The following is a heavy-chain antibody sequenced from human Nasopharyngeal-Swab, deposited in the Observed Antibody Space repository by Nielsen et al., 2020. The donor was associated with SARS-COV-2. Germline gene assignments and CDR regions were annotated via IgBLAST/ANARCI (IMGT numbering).Heavy chain of an antibody. Sequence: LKISCAASGFTFSSYSMNWVRQAPGKGLEWVSSISSSSSYIYYADSVKGRFTISRDNAKNSLYLQMNSLRAEDTAVYYCARDRSSSGWYEVDYWGQGTLVTVSS. D-gene: IGHD6-19*01. CDR1: GFTFSSYS. CDR2: ISSSSSYI. V-gene: IGHV3-21*01. CDR3: ARDRSSSGWYEVDY. J-gene: IGHJ4*02.